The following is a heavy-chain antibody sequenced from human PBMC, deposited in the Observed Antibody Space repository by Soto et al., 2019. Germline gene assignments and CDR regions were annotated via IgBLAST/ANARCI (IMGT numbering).Heavy chain of an antibody. Sequence: SETLSLTCAVSGGSISSSNWWSWVRQPPGKGLERIGEIYHSGSTNYNPSLKSRVTISVDKSKNQFSLKLSSVTAADTAVYYCAREPMDTAMVSVYWGQGTLVTVSS. D-gene: IGHD5-18*01. J-gene: IGHJ4*02. V-gene: IGHV4-4*02. CDR2: IYHSGST. CDR1: GGSISSSNW. CDR3: AREPMDTAMVSVY.